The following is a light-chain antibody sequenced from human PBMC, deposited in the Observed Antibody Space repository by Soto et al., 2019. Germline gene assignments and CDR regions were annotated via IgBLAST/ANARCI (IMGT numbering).Light chain of an antibody. J-gene: IGLJ3*02. CDR2: EVN. CDR3: SSYAGSNKV. Sequence: QSVLTQPPSASGSPGQSVTISCTGTSSDVGGYNYVSWYQQHPGKAPKLMIYEVNKRPSGVPDRFSASKSGNTASLTVSGLQAEDEADYYCSSYAGSNKVFGGGNKLTVL. CDR1: SSDVGGYNY. V-gene: IGLV2-8*01.